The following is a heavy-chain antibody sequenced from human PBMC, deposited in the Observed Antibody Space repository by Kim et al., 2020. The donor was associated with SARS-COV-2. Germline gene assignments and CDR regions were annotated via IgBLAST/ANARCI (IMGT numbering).Heavy chain of an antibody. CDR3: SSSTVGAYFDY. J-gene: IGHJ4*02. CDR2: RT. V-gene: IGHV3-53*01. D-gene: IGHD1-26*01. Sequence: RTYYAASVKGRFTISRDIPKDTLYLQMNSLRAEDTAVYYCSSSTVGAYFDYWGQGSLVTVSS.